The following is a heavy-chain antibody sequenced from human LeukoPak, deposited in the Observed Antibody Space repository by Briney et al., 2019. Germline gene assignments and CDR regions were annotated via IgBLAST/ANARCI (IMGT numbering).Heavy chain of an antibody. V-gene: IGHV4-61*01. CDR2: IYYSGST. Sequence: SETLSRTCTVSGGSVSSGSYYRSWIRQPPGKGLEWIGYIYYSGSTNYNPSLKSRVTISVDTSKNQFSLKLSSVTAADTAVYYCARDRVKRHIVVVTADAFDIWGQGTMVTVSS. J-gene: IGHJ3*02. CDR1: GGSVSSGSYY. D-gene: IGHD2-21*02. CDR3: ARDRVKRHIVVVTADAFDI.